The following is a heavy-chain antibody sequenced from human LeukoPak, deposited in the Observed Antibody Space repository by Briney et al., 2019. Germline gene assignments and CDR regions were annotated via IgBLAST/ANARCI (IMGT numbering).Heavy chain of an antibody. V-gene: IGHV4-38-2*01. D-gene: IGHD2/OR15-2a*01. CDR1: GYSISSNYY. Sequence: PSETLSLTCAVSGYSISSNYYWGWIRQPPGKGLEWIGGIYHSGNSYYNPALKSRVTISVDTSKNQFSLKLSSVTAADTAVYYCARVIGPSPPYAFDIWGQGTMVTVSS. CDR3: ARVIGPSPPYAFDI. CDR2: IYHSGNS. J-gene: IGHJ3*02.